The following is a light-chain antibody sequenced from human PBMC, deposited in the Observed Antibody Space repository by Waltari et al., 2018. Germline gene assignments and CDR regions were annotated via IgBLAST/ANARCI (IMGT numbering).Light chain of an antibody. V-gene: IGLV3-10*01. CDR1: ELPRKY. CDR3: YSSDTTGLRV. Sequence: SYELTQPPSVSVSPGQTARITCSGHELPRKYAYWFQQKSGQAPRLFIYEDTKRPSGIPARFSGSSSGTVATLTITGAQVDDEADYYCYSSDTTGLRVFGGGTTVVVL. J-gene: IGLJ1*01. CDR2: EDT.